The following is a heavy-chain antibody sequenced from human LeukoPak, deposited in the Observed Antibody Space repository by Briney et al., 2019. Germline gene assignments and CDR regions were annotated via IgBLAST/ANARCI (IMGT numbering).Heavy chain of an antibody. J-gene: IGHJ4*02. D-gene: IGHD6-19*01. CDR2: ISGSGGST. Sequence: GGSLRLSCAASGFTFSSYAMSWVRQAPGKGLEWVSAISGSGGSTYYADSVKGRFTISRDNSKNTLYLQMNSLRAEDTAVYYCARDMAVAGKGFDYWGQGTLVTVSS. CDR1: GFTFSSYA. V-gene: IGHV3-23*01. CDR3: ARDMAVAGKGFDY.